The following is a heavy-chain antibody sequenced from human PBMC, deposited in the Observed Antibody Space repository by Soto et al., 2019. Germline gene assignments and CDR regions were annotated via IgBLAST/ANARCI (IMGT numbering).Heavy chain of an antibody. Sequence: PSETLSLTCAVYGGSFSGYYWSWIRQPPGKGLEWIGEINHSGSTNYNPSLKSRVTISVDTSKNQFSLKLSSVTAADTAVYYCASGLGKWIRLRWFDPWGQGTLVTVSS. CDR1: GGSFSGYY. J-gene: IGHJ5*02. D-gene: IGHD5-12*01. V-gene: IGHV4-34*01. CDR3: ASGLGKWIRLRWFDP. CDR2: INHSGST.